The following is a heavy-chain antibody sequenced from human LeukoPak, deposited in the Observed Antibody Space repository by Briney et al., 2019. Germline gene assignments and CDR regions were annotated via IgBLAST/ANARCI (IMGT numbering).Heavy chain of an antibody. Sequence: SETLSLTCTVSGASISSYYWSWIRQPLGKGLEWIGYFYYSGNTNYNSTNYNPSLKSRVTISLDTSKNQFSLKLSSVTAADTAVYYCARDGGDRFDYWGQGTLVTVSS. J-gene: IGHJ4*02. CDR2: FYYSGNTNYNST. CDR1: GASISSYY. D-gene: IGHD4-17*01. CDR3: ARDGGDRFDY. V-gene: IGHV4-59*01.